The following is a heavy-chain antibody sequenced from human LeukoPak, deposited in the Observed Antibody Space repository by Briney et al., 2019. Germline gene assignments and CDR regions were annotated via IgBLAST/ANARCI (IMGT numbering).Heavy chain of an antibody. CDR1: GGSISSYY. Sequence: SETLSLTCTVSGGSISSYYWSWIRQPPGKGLEWIGYIYYSGSTNYNPSLKSRVTISVDTSKNQFSLKLSSVTAADTAVYYCARLAIVATENDAFDIWGQGTMVTVSS. D-gene: IGHD5-12*01. CDR2: IYYSGST. CDR3: ARLAIVATENDAFDI. V-gene: IGHV4-59*08. J-gene: IGHJ3*02.